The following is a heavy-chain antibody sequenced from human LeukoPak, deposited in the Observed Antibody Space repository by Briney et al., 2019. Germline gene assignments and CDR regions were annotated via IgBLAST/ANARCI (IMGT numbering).Heavy chain of an antibody. V-gene: IGHV3-66*01. CDR3: ARVGDSSGYSYFQR. D-gene: IGHD3-22*01. CDR2: IYSGGST. J-gene: IGHJ1*01. Sequence: SGGSLRLSCAASGFTVSSNYMSWVRQAPGKGLEWVSVIYSGGSTYYADSVKGRFTISRDNSKNTLYLQMNSLRAEDTAVYYCARVGDSSGYSYFQRWGQGTLVTVSS. CDR1: GFTVSSNY.